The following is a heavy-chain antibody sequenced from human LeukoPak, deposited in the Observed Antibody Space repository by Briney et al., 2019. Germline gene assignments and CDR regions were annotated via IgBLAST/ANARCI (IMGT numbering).Heavy chain of an antibody. Sequence: GGSLRRSCAASGVTCSSYEMNWVRQAPGRGLEWVSYISSSGSSIYYADSVKGRFTISRDNAKKSLYLQMTSLTAEATAVYYCAELGITLIGGVWGKGTPVTISS. J-gene: IGHJ6*04. D-gene: IGHD3-10*02. V-gene: IGHV3-48*03. CDR2: ISSSGSSI. CDR3: AELGITLIGGV. CDR1: GVTCSSYE.